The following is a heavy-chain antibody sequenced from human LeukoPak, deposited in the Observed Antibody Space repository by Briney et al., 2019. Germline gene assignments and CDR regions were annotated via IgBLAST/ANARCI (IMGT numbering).Heavy chain of an antibody. CDR1: GYDFTSYW. CDR3: ARGLGYSTSSISFDS. V-gene: IGHV5-51*01. J-gene: IGHJ4*02. CDR2: IYPADYDT. Sequence: GESVKISCRVSGYDFTSYWIAWVRPMPGRGLEWMGFIYPADYDTRYSPSFQGQVTISADRSVTTAYLQWSSLKASDTAVYFCARGLGYSTSSISFDSWGQGTLVTVSS. D-gene: IGHD6-6*01.